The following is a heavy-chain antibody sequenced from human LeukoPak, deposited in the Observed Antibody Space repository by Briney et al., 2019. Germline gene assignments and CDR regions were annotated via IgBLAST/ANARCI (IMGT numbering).Heavy chain of an antibody. J-gene: IGHJ3*02. CDR1: GFTFSSYG. Sequence: PGGSLRLSCAASGFTFSSYGMHWVRQAPGKGLEWVAVISYDGSNKYYADSVKGRFTLSRDNSKNTLYLQMNSLRAEDTAVYYCAKDFGSSSGYWDDAFDIWGQGTMVTVSS. V-gene: IGHV3-30*18. D-gene: IGHD3-22*01. CDR3: AKDFGSSSGYWDDAFDI. CDR2: ISYDGSNK.